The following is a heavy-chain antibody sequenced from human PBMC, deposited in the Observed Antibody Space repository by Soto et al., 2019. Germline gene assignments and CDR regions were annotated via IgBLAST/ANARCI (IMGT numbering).Heavy chain of an antibody. CDR2: IVPILRRA. J-gene: IGHJ5*02. CDR3: ARAVPAALGSVSIWSDP. D-gene: IGHD2-2*01. CDR1: GGAFSSYA. V-gene: IGHV1-69*10. Sequence: SVKVSCKTSGGAFSSYAISWVRQAPGQGLEWMGGIVPILRRADYAQKFQGRVTVTADEAASTAYMELTSLRSEDTAVYYCARAVPAALGSVSIWSDPWGQGTLVTVSS.